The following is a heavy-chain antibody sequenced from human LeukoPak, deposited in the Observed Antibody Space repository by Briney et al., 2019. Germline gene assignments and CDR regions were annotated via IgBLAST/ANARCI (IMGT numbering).Heavy chain of an antibody. CDR3: ARVWSPPYTSSWPDYFDY. V-gene: IGHV3-21*06. J-gene: IGHJ4*02. CDR2: ISPSSTYI. CDR1: GFSFSVYS. Sequence: PGGSLRLSCAASGFSFSVYSINWVRQAPGKGVEWVSSISPSSTYIYYADSVKGRFTISRDNGKNSLFLQMNSLRAEDTAVYYCARVWSPPYTSSWPDYFDYWGQGTLVTVSS. D-gene: IGHD6-13*01.